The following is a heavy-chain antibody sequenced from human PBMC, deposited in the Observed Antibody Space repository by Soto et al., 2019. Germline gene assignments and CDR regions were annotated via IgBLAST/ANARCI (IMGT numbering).Heavy chain of an antibody. CDR2: IIPILGIA. Sequence: QVQLVQSGAEVKKPGSSVKVSCKASGGTFSSYTISWVRQAPGQGLEWMGRIIPILGIANYAQKFQGRVTIAADKSTSPAYTELGSLGSEDTAVYYCAILGGSGGGGWYAFAWGPGTLVSVSS. V-gene: IGHV1-69*02. J-gene: IGHJ4*01. CDR1: GGTFSSYT. CDR3: AILGGSGGGGWYAFA. D-gene: IGHD6-19*01.